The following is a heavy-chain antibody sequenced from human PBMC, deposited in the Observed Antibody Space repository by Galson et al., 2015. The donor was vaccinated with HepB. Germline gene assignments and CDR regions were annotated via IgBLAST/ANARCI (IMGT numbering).Heavy chain of an antibody. D-gene: IGHD1-1*01. J-gene: IGHJ4*02. CDR3: ARDSGDWNQDS. V-gene: IGHV3-66*01. Sequence: SLRLSCAGSGFTVSSNYMNWVRQAPGKGLEWVSVIYSGGSTHYADSVGGRFTISRDNSKNTLYLEMNSLRAEDTALYYCARDSGDWNQDSWGQGTLVTVSS. CDR2: IYSGGST. CDR1: GFTVSSNY.